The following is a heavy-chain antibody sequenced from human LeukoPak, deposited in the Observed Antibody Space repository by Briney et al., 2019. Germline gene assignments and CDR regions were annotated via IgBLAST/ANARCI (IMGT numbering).Heavy chain of an antibody. D-gene: IGHD4-17*01. CDR1: GYSLTNLS. CDR2: FDPGDGEP. J-gene: IGHJ4*02. Sequence: ASVKVSCKASGYSLTNLSLHWVRQAPGKGLEWMGGFDPGDGEPIYAQKFQGRLSMTEDTAKDTGYMELRTLRSEDTALYYCAKSHGDYGLLDYWGQGTLVTVSS. V-gene: IGHV1-24*01. CDR3: AKSHGDYGLLDY.